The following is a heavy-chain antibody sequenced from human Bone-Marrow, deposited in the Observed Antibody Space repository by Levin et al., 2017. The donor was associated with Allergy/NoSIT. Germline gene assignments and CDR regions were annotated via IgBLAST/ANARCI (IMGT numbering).Heavy chain of an antibody. V-gene: IGHV4-61*01. J-gene: IGHJ4*02. D-gene: IGHD2-8*01. CDR2: ISHTGDT. Sequence: PSETLSLTCSVSGASVYTSSFYWGWVRQPPGTGLEWIVYISHTGDTNYNPSLRSRVSISLDTSKNQFSLKLDSVSAADTATYFCARYDGYCTNSNGDNFDKWGQGTLVTVSS. CDR3: ARYDGYCTNSNGDNFDK. CDR1: GASVYTSSFY.